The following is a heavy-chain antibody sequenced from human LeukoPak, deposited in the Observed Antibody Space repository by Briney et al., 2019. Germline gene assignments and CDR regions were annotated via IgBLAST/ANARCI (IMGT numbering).Heavy chain of an antibody. J-gene: IGHJ4*02. Sequence: PGGSLRLSCAASGFTFSNAWMSWVRQAPGKGLEWVGRIKSKTDGGTTDYAAPVKGRFTISRDDSKNTPYLQMNSLKTEDTAVYYCTTDVDIVATTYFDYWGQGTLVTVSS. CDR3: TTDVDIVATTYFDY. CDR1: GFTFSNAW. CDR2: IKSKTDGGTT. V-gene: IGHV3-15*01. D-gene: IGHD5-12*01.